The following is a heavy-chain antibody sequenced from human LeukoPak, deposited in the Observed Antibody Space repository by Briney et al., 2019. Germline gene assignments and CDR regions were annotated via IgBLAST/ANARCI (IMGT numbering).Heavy chain of an antibody. CDR3: ARDRRGFDWFDY. CDR2: IYHSGST. CDR1: GYSTSSGYY. J-gene: IGHJ5*01. Sequence: PSETLSLTCTVSGYSTSSGYYWGWIRQPPGKGLEWIGSIYHSGSTYYNPSLKSRVTISVDTSKNQFSLKLSSVTAADTAVYYCARDRRGFDWFDYWGQGTLVTVS. D-gene: IGHD3-10*01. V-gene: IGHV4-38-2*02.